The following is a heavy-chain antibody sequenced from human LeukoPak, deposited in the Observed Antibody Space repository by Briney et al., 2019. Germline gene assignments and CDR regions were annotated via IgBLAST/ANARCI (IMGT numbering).Heavy chain of an antibody. V-gene: IGHV4-30-2*01. CDR1: GDSISSGGYS. Sequence: SQTLSLTCAVSGDSISSGGYSWRWIRQPPGKGLEWIGYIYHSGSTYYNPSLKSRVNISVDRSKNQFSLKLSSVTAADTAVYYCARDANARTGSFDYWGQGTRVSVSS. J-gene: IGHJ4*02. CDR2: IYHSGST. D-gene: IGHD1-1*01. CDR3: ARDANARTGSFDY.